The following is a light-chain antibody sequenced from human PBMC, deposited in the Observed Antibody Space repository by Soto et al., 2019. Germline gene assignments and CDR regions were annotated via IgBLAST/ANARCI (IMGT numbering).Light chain of an antibody. V-gene: IGLV2-23*02. Sequence: QSALSQPASVSGSPGQSVTISCTGTSSDIGSYNLVSWYHHHPGQAPKLVIYEVSKRPSVDSNRFSGSKSGNTASLTIAGLQPEHEGEYYCCSYAGGRTFVVFGGGTKLTVL. CDR2: EVS. CDR3: CSYAGGRTFVV. CDR1: SSDIGSYNL. J-gene: IGLJ3*02.